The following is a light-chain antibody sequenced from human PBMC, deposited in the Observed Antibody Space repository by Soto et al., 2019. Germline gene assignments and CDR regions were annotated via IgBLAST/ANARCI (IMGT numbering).Light chain of an antibody. CDR1: QGISSY. CDR2: GAS. Sequence: DIQLTQSPSFLSASVGDRVTITCRASQGISSYLAWYQQKPGKAPKLLIYGASTLQNGVPSTFSGSGSGTEFTLTISSLQPEDFATYYCQQRNSYPRTFGQGTKVDIK. CDR3: QQRNSYPRT. J-gene: IGKJ1*01. V-gene: IGKV1-9*01.